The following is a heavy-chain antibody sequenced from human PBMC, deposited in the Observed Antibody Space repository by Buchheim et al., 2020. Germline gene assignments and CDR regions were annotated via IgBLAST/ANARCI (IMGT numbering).Heavy chain of an antibody. D-gene: IGHD1-26*01. CDR3: AKGGIVGPEGFDY. CDR2: ISYDGSNK. Sequence: QVQLVESGGGVVQPGRSLRLSCAASGFTFSSYGMHWVRQAPGKGLEWVAVISYDGSNKYYADSVKGRFTISRDNSKNTLYLQMNSLRAEDTAVYYCAKGGIVGPEGFDYWGQGTL. CDR1: GFTFSSYG. V-gene: IGHV3-30*18. J-gene: IGHJ4*02.